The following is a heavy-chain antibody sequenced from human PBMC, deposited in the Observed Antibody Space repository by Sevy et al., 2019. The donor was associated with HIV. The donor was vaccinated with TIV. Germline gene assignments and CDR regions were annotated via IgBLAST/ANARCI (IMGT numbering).Heavy chain of an antibody. CDR2: ISSASSYI. CDR3: ARGDYYGSLYYFDY. D-gene: IGHD3-10*01. V-gene: IGHV3-21*01. Sequence: GGSLRLSCAASGFTFNYHFMNWVRQVPGKGLEWVSYISSASSYINYSDSVKGRFTISRDNAKNLAFLEMNNLRPEDTAVYFCARGDYYGSLYYFDYWGQGTLVTVSS. CDR1: GFTFNYHF. J-gene: IGHJ4*02.